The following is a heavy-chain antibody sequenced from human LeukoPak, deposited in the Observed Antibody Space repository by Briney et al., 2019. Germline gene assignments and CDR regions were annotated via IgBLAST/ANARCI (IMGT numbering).Heavy chain of an antibody. CDR1: GYTFTSYA. CDR3: ARPTTDDYFDY. J-gene: IGHJ4*02. V-gene: IGHV7-4-1*02. CDR2: INTITGDP. Sequence: ASVKVSCKTSGYTFTSYAMNWVRQAPGQGLEWMGWINTITGDPTYAQGFTGRFVFSLDTSVSTAYLQISSLKAEDTAVYYCARPTTDDYFDYWGQGTLVTVSS. D-gene: IGHD5-12*01.